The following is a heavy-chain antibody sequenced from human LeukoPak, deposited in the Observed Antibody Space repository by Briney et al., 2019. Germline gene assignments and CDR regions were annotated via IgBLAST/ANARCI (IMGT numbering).Heavy chain of an antibody. CDR1: GGSISSTNW. D-gene: IGHD3-3*01. J-gene: IGHJ4*02. V-gene: IGHV4-4*02. Sequence: SETLSLICGVSGGSISSTNWWTWIRQPPGKGLEWIGEVHLDGRTNYNPSLESRLTMSVDLSENHISLRLTSVTAADTAVYYCAREGGFYRPLDYTGQGTLVTVSS. CDR3: AREGGFYRPLDY. CDR2: VHLDGRT.